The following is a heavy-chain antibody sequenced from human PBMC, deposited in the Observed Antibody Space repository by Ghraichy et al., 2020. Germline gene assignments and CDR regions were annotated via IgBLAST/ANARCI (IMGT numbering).Heavy chain of an antibody. J-gene: IGHJ5*02. CDR2: INHSGST. D-gene: IGHD2-15*01. CDR1: GGSFSGYY. Sequence: SETLSLTCAVYGGSFSGYYWSWIRQPPGKGLEWIGEINHSGSTNYNPSLKSRVTISVDTSKNQFSLKLSSVTAADTAVYYCARPVVVVAATEVGWFDPWGQGTLVTVSS. V-gene: IGHV4-34*01. CDR3: ARPVVVVAATEVGWFDP.